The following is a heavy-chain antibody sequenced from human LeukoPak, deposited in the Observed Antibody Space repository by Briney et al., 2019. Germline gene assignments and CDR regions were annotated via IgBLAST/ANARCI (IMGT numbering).Heavy chain of an antibody. CDR2: IRYDGSNK. D-gene: IGHD3-22*01. CDR3: AKDPLPLFGMIVVVIAYYFDY. V-gene: IGHV3-30*02. CDR1: GFTFSSYG. J-gene: IGHJ4*02. Sequence: GGSLRLSCAASGFTFSSYGMHWVRQAPGKGLEWVALIRYDGSNKYYADSVKGRFTISRDNSKNTLYLQMNSLRAEDTAVYYCAKDPLPLFGMIVVVIAYYFDYWGQGTLVTVSS.